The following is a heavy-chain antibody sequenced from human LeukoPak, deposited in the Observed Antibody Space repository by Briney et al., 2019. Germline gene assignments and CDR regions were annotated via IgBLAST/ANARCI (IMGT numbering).Heavy chain of an antibody. CDR2: IYTSGST. CDR1: GGSISSGSYY. J-gene: IGHJ3*02. V-gene: IGHV4-61*02. D-gene: IGHD6-19*01. Sequence: PSETLSLTCTVSGGSISSGSYYWSWIRQTAGKGLEWIGRIYTSGSTNYNPSLKSRVTISVDTSKNQFSLKLSSVTAADTAVYYCASLAVAGRKAFDIWGQGTMVTVSS. CDR3: ASLAVAGRKAFDI.